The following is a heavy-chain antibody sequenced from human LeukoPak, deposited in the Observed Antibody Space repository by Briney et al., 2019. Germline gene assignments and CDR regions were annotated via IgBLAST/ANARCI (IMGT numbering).Heavy chain of an antibody. CDR3: AGYGSGSYLGYYFDY. CDR2: IYYSGST. V-gene: IGHV4-59*01. Sequence: SETLSLTCTVSGGSIGSYYWSWIRQPPGKGLEWIGYIYYSGSTNYNPSLKSRVTISVDTSKNQFSLKLSSVTAADTAVYYCAGYGSGSYLGYYFDYWGQGTLVTVSS. CDR1: GGSIGSYY. J-gene: IGHJ4*02. D-gene: IGHD3-10*01.